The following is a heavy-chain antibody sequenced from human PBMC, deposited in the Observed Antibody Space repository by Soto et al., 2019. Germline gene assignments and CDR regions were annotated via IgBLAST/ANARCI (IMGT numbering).Heavy chain of an antibody. V-gene: IGHV7-4-1*01. D-gene: IGHD6-13*01. CDR2: INTNTGNP. J-gene: IGHJ4*02. CDR1: GYTFTSYA. Sequence: GASVKVSCKASGYTFTSYAMNWVRQAPGQGLEWMGWINTNTGNPTYAQGFTGRFVFSLDTSVSAAYLQICSLKAVDTATYYCAHRLAETGLFDYWGKETLATVPS. CDR3: AHRLAETGLFDY.